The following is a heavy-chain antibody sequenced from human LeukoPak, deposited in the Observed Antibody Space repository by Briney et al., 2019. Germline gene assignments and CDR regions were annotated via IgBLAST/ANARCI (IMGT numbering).Heavy chain of an antibody. CDR3: ARDESGAGGMDV. CDR2: INPNSGGT. D-gene: IGHD1-26*01. CDR1: GYTFTGYY. J-gene: IGHJ6*02. Sequence: ASVKVSCKASGYTFTGYYMHWVRQAPGQGLEWMGWINPNSGGTNYAQKFQGRVTMTRDTSISTAYMELSRLRPDDTAVYYCARDESGAGGMDVWGQGTTVTVSS. V-gene: IGHV1-2*02.